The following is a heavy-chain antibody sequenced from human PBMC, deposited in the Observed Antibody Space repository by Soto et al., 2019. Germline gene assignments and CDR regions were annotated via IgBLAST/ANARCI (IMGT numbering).Heavy chain of an antibody. D-gene: IGHD3-10*01. CDR3: VRTSHYGSGTWNFDY. V-gene: IGHV3-72*01. Sequence: GSLRLSCAASGFTLSDHHMDWVRQAPGKGLEWVGRTRNKANSYTTEYAASVKGRFIVSSDDSMNSLYLQMNSLKTEDTAMYYCVRTSHYGSGTWNFDYWGQGTLVTVSS. CDR1: GFTLSDHH. CDR2: TRNKANSYTT. J-gene: IGHJ4*02.